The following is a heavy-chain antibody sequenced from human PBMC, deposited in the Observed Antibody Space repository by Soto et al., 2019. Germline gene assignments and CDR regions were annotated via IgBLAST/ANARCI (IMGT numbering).Heavy chain of an antibody. J-gene: IGHJ6*02. V-gene: IGHV4-39*01. CDR1: GGSISSGGYY. CDR3: ASLARYCSSTSCYAAQYYYYGMDV. Sequence: SETLSLTCTVSGGSISSGGYYWSWIRQHPGKGLEWIGNIYYSGSTYYNPSLKSRFTISVDTSKNQFSLKLSSVTAADTAVYYCASLARYCSSTSCYAAQYYYYGMDVWGQGTTVTV. D-gene: IGHD2-2*01. CDR2: IYYSGST.